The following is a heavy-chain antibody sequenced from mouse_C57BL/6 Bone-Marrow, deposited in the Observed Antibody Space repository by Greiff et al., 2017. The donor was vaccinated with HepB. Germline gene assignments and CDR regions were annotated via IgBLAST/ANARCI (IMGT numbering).Heavy chain of an antibody. CDR3: AGKITTVVGHWYFDV. D-gene: IGHD1-1*01. CDR2: IDPNSGGT. J-gene: IGHJ1*03. V-gene: IGHV1-72*01. Sequence: VKQRPGRGLEWIGRIDPNSGGTKYNEKFKSKATLTVDKPSSTAYMQLSSLTSEDSAVYYCAGKITTVVGHWYFDVWGTGTTVTVSS.